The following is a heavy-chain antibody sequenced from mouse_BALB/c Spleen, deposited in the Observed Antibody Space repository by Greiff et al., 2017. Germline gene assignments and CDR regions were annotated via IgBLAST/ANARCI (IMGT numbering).Heavy chain of an antibody. Sequence: EVKVEESGGGLVKPGGSLKLSCAASGFTFSSYAMSWVRQTPEKRLEWVASISSGGSTYYPDSVKGRFTISRDNARNILYLQMSSLRSEDTAMYYCARGQNWDYWGQGTTLTVSA. V-gene: IGHV5-6-5*01. CDR3: ARGQNWDY. D-gene: IGHD4-1*01. CDR2: ISSGGST. CDR1: GFTFSSYA. J-gene: IGHJ2*01.